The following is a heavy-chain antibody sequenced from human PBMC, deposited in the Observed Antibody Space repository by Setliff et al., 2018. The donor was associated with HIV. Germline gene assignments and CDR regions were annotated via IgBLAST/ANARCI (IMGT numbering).Heavy chain of an antibody. Sequence: SETLSLTCTVSGGSISSRSPFYWGWIRQPPGKGLEWIGSIYSSGSAYYNPSLKSRVTISVDTSNNQFFLKLTSVTAADTAVYYCARGDYRIIAAAGSGWFDPWGQGTVVTVLL. CDR2: IYSSGSA. V-gene: IGHV4-39*01. D-gene: IGHD6-13*01. CDR1: GGSISSRSPFY. J-gene: IGHJ5*02. CDR3: ARGDYRIIAAAGSGWFDP.